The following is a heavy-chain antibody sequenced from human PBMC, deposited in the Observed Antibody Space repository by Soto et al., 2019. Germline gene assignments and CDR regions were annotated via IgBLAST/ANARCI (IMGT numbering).Heavy chain of an antibody. V-gene: IGHV1-8*01. CDR2: MNPNSGNT. Sequence: ASVKVSCKVSGYTFTSYDINWVRQATGQGLEWMGWMNPNSGNTGYAQKFQGRVTMTRNTSISTAYMELSSLRSEDTAVYYCARGRAGGWNYCGNWFDPWGKGTPVTVSS. J-gene: IGHJ5*02. CDR1: GYTFTSYD. D-gene: IGHD1-7*01. CDR3: ARGRAGGWNYCGNWFDP.